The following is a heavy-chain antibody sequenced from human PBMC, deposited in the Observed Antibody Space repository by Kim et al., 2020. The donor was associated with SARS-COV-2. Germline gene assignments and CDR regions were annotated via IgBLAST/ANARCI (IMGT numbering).Heavy chain of an antibody. J-gene: IGHJ4*02. Sequence: GGSLRLSCAASGFTFSSYAMSWVRQAPGKGLEWVSAISGSGGSTYYADSVKGRFTISRDNSKNTLYLQMNSLRVEDTAVYYCAKSFGGVIAPGGYWGQGTLVTVSS. CDR1: GFTFSSYA. D-gene: IGHD3-16*02. CDR3: AKSFGGVIAPGGY. CDR2: ISGSGGST. V-gene: IGHV3-23*01.